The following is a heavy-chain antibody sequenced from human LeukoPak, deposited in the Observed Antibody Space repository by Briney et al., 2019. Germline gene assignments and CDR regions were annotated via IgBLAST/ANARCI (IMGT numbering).Heavy chain of an antibody. CDR3: ARGRLGYSSGWYRYAGYFQH. CDR1: GGSFSGYY. D-gene: IGHD6-19*01. CDR2: ISHSGST. J-gene: IGHJ1*01. Sequence: SETLSLTCAVYGGSFSGYYWSWIRQPPGKGLEWIGEISHSGSTNYNPSLKSRVTISVDTSKNQFSLKLSSVTVADTAVYYCARGRLGYSSGWYRYAGYFQHWGQGTLVTVSS. V-gene: IGHV4-34*01.